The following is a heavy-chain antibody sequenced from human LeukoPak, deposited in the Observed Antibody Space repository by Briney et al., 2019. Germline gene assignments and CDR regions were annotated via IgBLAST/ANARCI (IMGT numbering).Heavy chain of an antibody. CDR3: ARDREYYYGSGSYYLYYFDY. D-gene: IGHD3-10*01. V-gene: IGHV3-20*04. J-gene: IGHJ4*02. CDR1: GFTFDDYG. CDR2: INWNGGST. Sequence: GGPLRLSCAASGFTFDDYGMSWVRQAPGKGLEWVSGINWNGGSTGYADSVKGRFTISRDNAKNSLYLQMNSLRAEDTALYYCARDREYYYGSGSYYLYYFDYWGQGTLVTVSS.